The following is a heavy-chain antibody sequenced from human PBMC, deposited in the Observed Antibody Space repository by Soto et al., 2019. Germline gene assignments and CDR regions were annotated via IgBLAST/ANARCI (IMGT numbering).Heavy chain of an antibody. J-gene: IGHJ6*02. Sequence: EVQLVESGGGLVQPGGSLRLSCEASGFTFRNYDMHWVRQGTGKGLEWVSGISAAGDPDYADSVEGRFTISRENAQNSFFLQMNSPRVGDTAVYYCASTDRDAYGLDVWGQGTTVIVSS. D-gene: IGHD2-8*02. V-gene: IGHV3-13*05. CDR1: GFTFRNYD. CDR3: ASTDRDAYGLDV. CDR2: ISAAGDP.